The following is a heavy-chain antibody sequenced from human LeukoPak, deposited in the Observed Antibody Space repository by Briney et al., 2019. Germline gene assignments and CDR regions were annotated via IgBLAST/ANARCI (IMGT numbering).Heavy chain of an antibody. V-gene: IGHV3-48*03. J-gene: IGHJ6*04. CDR3: AELGITMIGGV. CDR1: GFTFSSYE. CDR2: ISSSGSTI. D-gene: IGHD3-10*02. Sequence: PGGSLRLSCAASGFTFSSYEMNWVRQAPGKGLEWVTYISSSGSTIYYADSVKGRFTISRDNAKNSLYLQMNSLRAEDTAVYYCAELGITMIGGVWGKGTTVTISS.